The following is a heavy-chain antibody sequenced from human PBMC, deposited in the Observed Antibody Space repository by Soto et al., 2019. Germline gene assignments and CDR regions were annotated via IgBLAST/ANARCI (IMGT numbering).Heavy chain of an antibody. CDR3: VKDSYADFHRVLSTAEYFFDC. D-gene: IGHD2-2*01. Sequence: EVQLVESGGGLVRPGRSLRLSCTASGFTFDDYAMHWVRQAPGRGLEWVSGITWNSGNIAYADSVKGRFTIARDDDNNSLYLQMNSLRPEDTALYYCVKDSYADFHRVLSTAEYFFDCWGHGTLVTVSS. CDR2: ITWNSGNI. CDR1: GFTFDDYA. J-gene: IGHJ4*01. V-gene: IGHV3-9*01.